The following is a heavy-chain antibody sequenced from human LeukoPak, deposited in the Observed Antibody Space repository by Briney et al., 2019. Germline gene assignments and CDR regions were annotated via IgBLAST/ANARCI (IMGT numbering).Heavy chain of an antibody. CDR1: GFTFSSYW. J-gene: IGHJ4*02. CDR3: AREAFDWHYDY. Sequence: PGGSLRLSCAASGFTFSSYWMSWVRQAPGKGLEWVANIKQDGSEKYYVDSVKGRFTISRDNAKNSLYLQMNSLRAEDTAVYCCAREAFDWHYDYWGQGTLVTVSS. V-gene: IGHV3-7*01. D-gene: IGHD3-9*01. CDR2: IKQDGSEK.